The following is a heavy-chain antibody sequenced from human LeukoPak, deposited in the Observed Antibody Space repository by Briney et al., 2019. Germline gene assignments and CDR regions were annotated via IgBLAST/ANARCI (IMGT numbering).Heavy chain of an antibody. V-gene: IGHV4-39*07. Sequence: SETLSLTCTVSGASMTSTSYYWGWIRQPPGKGLEWVGTFIYRGTTNYNPSLKSRVTMSLDTSKNQFSLRLSYVTAADTAVYCCARVWDSGWNRGENWFDPWGQGTLVTVSS. CDR2: FIYRGTT. CDR3: ARVWDSGWNRGENWFDP. CDR1: GASMTSTSYY. D-gene: IGHD6-19*01. J-gene: IGHJ5*02.